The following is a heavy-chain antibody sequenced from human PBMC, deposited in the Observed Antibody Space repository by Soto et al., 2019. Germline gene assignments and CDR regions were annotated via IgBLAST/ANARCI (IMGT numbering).Heavy chain of an antibody. CDR3: ARVPTIVEYSSSSAGFWFDP. CDR2: IYHGGST. V-gene: IGHV4-4*02. J-gene: IGHJ5*02. D-gene: IGHD6-6*01. Sequence: QVQLQESGPGLVKPSGTLSLTCAVSGGSISSSNWWSWVRQPPGKGLEWIGEIYHGGSTNYNPSLKSRVHTSVDKSKDQFSLKLSSVTAADTAVYYCARVPTIVEYSSSSAGFWFDPWGQGTLVIVSS. CDR1: GGSISSSNW.